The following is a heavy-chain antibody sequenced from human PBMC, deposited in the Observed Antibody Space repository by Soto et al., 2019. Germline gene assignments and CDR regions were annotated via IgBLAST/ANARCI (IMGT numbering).Heavy chain of an antibody. CDR1: GGSMSSSIYY. V-gene: IGHV4-39*01. J-gene: IGHJ4*02. CDR3: ARHVRGSGYNYGQSLYFDY. CDR2: VYYSGST. Sequence: PSETLSLTCTVSGGSMSSSIYYWGWIRQPPGKGLEWIGSVYYSGSTYYSPSLESRVTISVDTSKNQFFLRLSSVTAADTAMYYCARHVRGSGYNYGQSLYFDYWGQGTPVTVSS. D-gene: IGHD5-18*01.